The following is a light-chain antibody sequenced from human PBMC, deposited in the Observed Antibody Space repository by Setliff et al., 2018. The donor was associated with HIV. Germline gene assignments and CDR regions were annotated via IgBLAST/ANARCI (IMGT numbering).Light chain of an antibody. CDR1: SSDVGSYNL. CDR2: EVS. CDR3: CSYASGTFV. J-gene: IGLJ1*01. V-gene: IGLV2-23*02. Sequence: QSVLTQPASVSGSPGQSITISCTGTSSDVGSYNLVSWYQQHPGKAPKLMIYEVSKGPSGVSNRFSGSKSGNTASLTISGLQAEDEGDYYCCSYASGTFVFGTGTKVTVL.